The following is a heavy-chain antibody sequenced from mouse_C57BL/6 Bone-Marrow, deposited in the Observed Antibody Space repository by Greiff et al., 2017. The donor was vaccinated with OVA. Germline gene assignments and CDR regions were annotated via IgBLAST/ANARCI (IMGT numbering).Heavy chain of an antibody. D-gene: IGHD2-2*01. CDR1: GYTFTSYW. CDR2: IDPSDSYT. CDR3: ARDYGYDGDYFDY. J-gene: IGHJ2*01. Sequence: QVQLQQPGAELVKPGASVKLSCKASGYTFTSYWMQWVKQRPGQGLEWIGEIDPSDSYTNYNQKFKGKATLTVDTSSSPAYMQLSSLTSEDSAVYYCARDYGYDGDYFDYWGQGTTLTVSS. V-gene: IGHV1-50*01.